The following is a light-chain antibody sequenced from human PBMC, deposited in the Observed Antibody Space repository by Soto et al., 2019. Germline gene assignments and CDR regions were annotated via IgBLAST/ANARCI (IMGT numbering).Light chain of an antibody. CDR1: QSVSGSD. CDR2: GVS. V-gene: IGKV3-20*01. J-gene: IGKJ1*01. CDR3: QQYNNWPRT. Sequence: EVVLTQSPGTLSLSPGERATLSCRASQSVSGSDLAWYQQKPGQAPRLLISGVSNRATGTPDRFSGSGSGTDFTLTISSLQSEDFAVYYCQQYNNWPRTFGQGTKVDIK.